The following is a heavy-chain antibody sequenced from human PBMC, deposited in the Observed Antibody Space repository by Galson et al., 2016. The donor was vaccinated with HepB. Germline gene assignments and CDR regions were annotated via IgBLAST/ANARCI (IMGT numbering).Heavy chain of an antibody. J-gene: IGHJ6*02. V-gene: IGHV3-73*01. D-gene: IGHD3-3*01. CDR3: TSYRVFGVLVYGMDV. Sequence: SLRLSCAGSGFTFSGSDMHWFRQASGRGLEWVGRIRSKGGSYATTYGAPVKGRFTISRDESKNTAYLLMDSLKTEDTAVYYCTSYRVFGVLVYGMDVWGQGTTVTVSS. CDR2: IRSKGGSYAT. CDR1: GFTFSGSD.